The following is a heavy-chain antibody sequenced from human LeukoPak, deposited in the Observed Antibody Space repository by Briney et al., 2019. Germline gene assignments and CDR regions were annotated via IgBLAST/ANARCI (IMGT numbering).Heavy chain of an antibody. CDR1: GGSISSYY. Sequence: KPSETLSLTCTVSGGSISSYYWSWIRQPPGKGLEWIGYIYYSGSTNYSPSLKSRVTISVDTSKNQFSLKLSSVTAADTAVYYCARESDSSGWETEYYYYYMDVWGKGTTVTVSS. D-gene: IGHD6-19*01. V-gene: IGHV4-59*01. J-gene: IGHJ6*03. CDR2: IYYSGST. CDR3: ARESDSSGWETEYYYYYMDV.